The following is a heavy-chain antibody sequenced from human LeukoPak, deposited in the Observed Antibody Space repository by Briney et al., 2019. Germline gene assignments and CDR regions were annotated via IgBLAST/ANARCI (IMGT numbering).Heavy chain of an antibody. V-gene: IGHV4-39*01. J-gene: IGHJ4*02. CDR2: IYYTGST. D-gene: IGHD2-15*01. Sequence: SETLSFTCTGSGGSISTSSYYWGWIRQPPVKGLEWIGNIYYTGSTYYNPSLKSRVTISVATSKNQFSLKLNSVTTADTAVYYCARAVFSYCSGGSCPYFDYWGQGTLVTVSS. CDR1: GGSISTSSYY. CDR3: ARAVFSYCSGGSCPYFDY.